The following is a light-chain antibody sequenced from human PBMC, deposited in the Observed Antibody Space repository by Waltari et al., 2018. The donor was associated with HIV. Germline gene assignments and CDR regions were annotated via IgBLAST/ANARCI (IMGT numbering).Light chain of an antibody. CDR1: QTVISDY. CDR2: GAS. Sequence: EIVLTQSPGTLSLSPGERAPLSCRASQTVISDYLAWYQLKPGQAPRLLMYGASTRASGIPDRFSGSGSATDFTLTISRLEPEDFAVYYCQQYGNSPRTFGQGTNLEIK. V-gene: IGKV3-20*01. J-gene: IGKJ2*01. CDR3: QQYGNSPRT.